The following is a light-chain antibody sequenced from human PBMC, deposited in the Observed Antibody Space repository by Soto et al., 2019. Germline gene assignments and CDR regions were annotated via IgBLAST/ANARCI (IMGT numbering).Light chain of an antibody. CDR2: EVS. V-gene: IGLV2-8*01. J-gene: IGLJ1*01. CDR1: SIDVGGYNY. Sequence: QSVLTRAPSASGSPGQSVTISCTGTSIDVGGYNYVSWYQQHPGKAPRLMIYEVSKRPSGVPDRFSGSKSGNTASLTVSGLQAEDEADYYCTSYAGTNNPYVFGIGTKVTVL. CDR3: TSYAGTNNPYV.